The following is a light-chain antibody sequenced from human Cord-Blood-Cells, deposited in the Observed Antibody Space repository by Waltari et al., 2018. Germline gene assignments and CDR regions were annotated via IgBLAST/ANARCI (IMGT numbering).Light chain of an antibody. Sequence: QSALTQPPSASGSPGQSVTISCTGTSSDVRGYNYVSWYQQHPGKAPKLMIYEVSKRPSGVPDRFSVSKSGNTASLTVSGLQAEDEADYYCSSYAGSNNVVFGGGTKLTVL. CDR1: SSDVRGYNY. CDR3: SSYAGSNNVV. J-gene: IGLJ2*01. V-gene: IGLV2-8*01. CDR2: EVS.